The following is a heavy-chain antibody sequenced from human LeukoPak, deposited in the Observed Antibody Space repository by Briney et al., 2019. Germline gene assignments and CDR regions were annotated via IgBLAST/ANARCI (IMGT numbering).Heavy chain of an antibody. CDR2: IYYTGST. CDR3: ARNPDFWSGYYTFDY. D-gene: IGHD3-3*01. J-gene: IGHJ4*02. Sequence: PSETLSLTCTVSGGSISSYYWTWIRQPPGKGLEWIGYIYYTGSTNYNPSLKSRVTISGDASKRQFSVKLSSVTAADTAVYYCARNPDFWSGYYTFDYWGQGTLVTVSS. CDR1: GGSISSYY. V-gene: IGHV4-59*01.